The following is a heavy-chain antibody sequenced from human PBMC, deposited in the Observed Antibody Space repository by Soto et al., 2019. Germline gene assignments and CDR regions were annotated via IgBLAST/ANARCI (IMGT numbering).Heavy chain of an antibody. D-gene: IGHD2-2*01. CDR2: IYYSGST. CDR1: GGSISSYY. CDR3: AREVVPAATYFDY. J-gene: IGHJ4*02. V-gene: IGHV4-59*01. Sequence: SETLSLTCTVSGGSISSYYWSWIRQPPGKGLEWIGYIYYSGSTNYNPSLKSRFTISVDTSKNQFSLKLSSVTAADTAVYYCAREVVPAATYFDYWGQGTLVTVSS.